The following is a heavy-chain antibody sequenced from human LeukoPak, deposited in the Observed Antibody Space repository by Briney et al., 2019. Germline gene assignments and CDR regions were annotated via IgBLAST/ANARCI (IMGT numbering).Heavy chain of an antibody. CDR2: ISGCGGST. D-gene: IGHD3-22*01. V-gene: IGHV3-23*01. Sequence: PGGSLRLSCAASGFTFSSYAMSWVRQAPGKGLEWVSAISGCGGSTYYADSVKGRFTISRDNSKNTLYLQMNSLRAEDTAVYYCAGITMIVVVITTFDYWGQGTLVTVSS. J-gene: IGHJ4*02. CDR1: GFTFSSYA. CDR3: AGITMIVVVITTFDY.